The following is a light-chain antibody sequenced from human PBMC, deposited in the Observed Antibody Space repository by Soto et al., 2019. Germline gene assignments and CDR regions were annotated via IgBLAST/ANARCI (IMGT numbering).Light chain of an antibody. V-gene: IGKV3-20*01. J-gene: IGKJ1*01. CDR1: QSVSSGL. Sequence: EIVLTQSPGTLSLSPGERATLSCRASQSVSSGLLAWYQHKPGQAPRLLIYGASSRATGIPDRFSGSVSGTGFTLTISRLEPEDFAVYYGQQYGSSPPWTFGQGTKVDIK. CDR3: QQYGSSPPWT. CDR2: GAS.